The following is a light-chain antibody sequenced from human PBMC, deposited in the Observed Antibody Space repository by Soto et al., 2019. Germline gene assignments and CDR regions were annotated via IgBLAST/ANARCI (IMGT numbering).Light chain of an antibody. J-gene: IGLJ3*02. CDR1: SSDVGGYDY. Sequence: QSVLTQPASVSGSPGQSITISCTGTSSDVGGYDYVSWYQHHPGKAPKLMVYDVSNRPSGVSNRFSGSKSGNTASLTISGLQDEDDADYYCSSYTSSSTLVFGGGTKLTVL. CDR2: DVS. CDR3: SSYTSSSTLV. V-gene: IGLV2-14*03.